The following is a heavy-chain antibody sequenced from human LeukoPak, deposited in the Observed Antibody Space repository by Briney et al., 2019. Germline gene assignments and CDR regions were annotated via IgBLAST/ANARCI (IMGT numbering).Heavy chain of an antibody. Sequence: GGSLRLSCAASGFTFSTYWMSWVRQAPGKGLEWVANIKQDGSEKYYVDSVKGRFTISRDNAKNLLYLQMNSLRAEDTAMYYCARDSAGNDYWGQGTLVTVSS. J-gene: IGHJ4*02. V-gene: IGHV3-7*01. CDR1: GFTFSTYW. CDR2: IKQDGSEK. D-gene: IGHD4-23*01. CDR3: ARDSAGNDY.